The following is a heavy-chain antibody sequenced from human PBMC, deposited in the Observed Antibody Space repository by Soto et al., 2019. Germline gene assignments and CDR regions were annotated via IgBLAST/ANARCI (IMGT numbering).Heavy chain of an antibody. CDR3: ARDRDPYSRPNLNGNGMDV. CDR1: GYTFTSYY. V-gene: IGHV1-46*01. D-gene: IGHD6-13*01. CDR2: INPSGGST. Sequence: ASVKVSCKASGYTFTSYYMHWVRQAPGQGLEWMGIINPSGGSTSYAQKFQGRVTMTRDTSTSTVYMELSSLRSEDTAVYYCARDRDPYSRPNLNGNGMDVWGQGTTVTVYS. J-gene: IGHJ6*02.